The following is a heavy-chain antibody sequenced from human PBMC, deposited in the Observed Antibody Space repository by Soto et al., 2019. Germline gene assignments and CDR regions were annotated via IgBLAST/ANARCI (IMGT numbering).Heavy chain of an antibody. CDR3: ARGGCSGWSDY. CDR2: INHSGST. V-gene: IGHV4-34*01. J-gene: IGHJ4*02. CDR1: GGSFSGYY. D-gene: IGHD6-19*01. Sequence: SETLSLTCAVYGGSFSGYYWSWIRQPPGKGLEWIGEINHSGSTNYNPSLKSRVTISVDTSKNQFSLKLSSVTAADTAVYYCARGGCSGWSDYWGQGTLVTVSS.